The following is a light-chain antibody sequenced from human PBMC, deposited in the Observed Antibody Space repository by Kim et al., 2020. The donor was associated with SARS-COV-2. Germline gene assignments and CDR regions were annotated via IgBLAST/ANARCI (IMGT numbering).Light chain of an antibody. J-gene: IGLJ2*01. CDR2: DNK. V-gene: IGLV6-57*03. Sequence: GKTVTISCTRGSGSIANNYVQWYQQRPGSAPTIVIYDNKQRPSGVPDRFSGSIDSSSNSASLSISGLRTEDEADYYCQSYNNGNQVFGGGTQLTVL. CDR1: SGSIANNY. CDR3: QSYNNGNQV.